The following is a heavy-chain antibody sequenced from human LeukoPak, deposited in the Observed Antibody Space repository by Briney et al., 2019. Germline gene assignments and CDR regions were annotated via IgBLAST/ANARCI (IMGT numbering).Heavy chain of an antibody. V-gene: IGHV1-2*06. J-gene: IGHJ4*02. D-gene: IGHD3-10*01. Sequence: VKASCKASGYPFTGYYMHWVRQAPGQGLEWMGRINPNSGGTNYAQKFQGRVTMTRDTSISTAYMELSTLRSDDTAVYYCARVHGVVRGVNDYWGQGTLVTVSS. CDR2: INPNSGGT. CDR3: ARVHGVVRGVNDY. CDR1: GYPFTGYY.